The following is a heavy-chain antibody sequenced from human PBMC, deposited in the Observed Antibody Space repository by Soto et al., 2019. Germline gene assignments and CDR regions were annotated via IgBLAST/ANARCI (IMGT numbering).Heavy chain of an antibody. Sequence: QVQLQESGPGLVKPSETLSLTCIVSGGSISSFYWSWFRQPPGEGLEWIGYIHSSGSTTYNPSLKSRVPISGHTSTNRAAPGRRVVAAADTAIYYCARVPWVDTTPNFDCWGQGTQVNVSP. CDR2: IHSSGST. CDR1: GGSISSFY. CDR3: ARVPWVDTTPNFDC. D-gene: IGHD5-18*01. J-gene: IGHJ4*02. V-gene: IGHV4-59*01.